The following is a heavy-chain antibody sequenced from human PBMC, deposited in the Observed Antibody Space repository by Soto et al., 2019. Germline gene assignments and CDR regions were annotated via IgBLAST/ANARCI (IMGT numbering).Heavy chain of an antibody. CDR1: GLTVSGKKY. Sequence: DVQLVESGGGLIQPGVSLRLSCTVFGLTVSGKKYLAWVRQAPGKGLEWVSALYDVDGTYYADSVKGRFTTSGDSSKTSVYLQMNSLRPDDTAVYFCATWHQREHAYDIWGQGTAVTVSS. CDR3: ATWHQREHAYDI. V-gene: IGHV3-53*01. CDR2: LYDVDGT. J-gene: IGHJ3*02. D-gene: IGHD1-1*01.